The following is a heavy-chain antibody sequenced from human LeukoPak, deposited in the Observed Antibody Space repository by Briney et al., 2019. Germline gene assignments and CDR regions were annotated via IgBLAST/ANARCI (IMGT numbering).Heavy chain of an antibody. CDR1: GFTFSDYY. Sequence: PGGSLRLSCAASGFTFSDYYLSWIRQAPGKGLEWVSYISSSGSTIYYADSVKGRFTISRDNAKNSLYLQMNSLRAEDTAVYYCAREGNTAMGLYYFDYWGQGTLVTVSS. J-gene: IGHJ4*02. CDR2: ISSSGSTI. V-gene: IGHV3-11*01. D-gene: IGHD5-18*01. CDR3: AREGNTAMGLYYFDY.